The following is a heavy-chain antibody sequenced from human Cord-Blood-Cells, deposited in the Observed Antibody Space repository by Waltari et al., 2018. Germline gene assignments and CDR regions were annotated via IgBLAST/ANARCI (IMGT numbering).Heavy chain of an antibody. Sequence: QVQLVQSGAEVKKPGASVKVSCSASGTTFTGYYMHWVRQAPGQGLEWMGWINPNSGGTNYAQKFQGWVTMTMDTSISTAYMELSRLRSDDTAVYYCARDRNRAFWSGYYAFDIWGQGTMVTVSS. CDR1: GTTFTGYY. CDR3: ARDRNRAFWSGYYAFDI. J-gene: IGHJ3*02. D-gene: IGHD3-3*01. CDR2: INPNSGGT. V-gene: IGHV1-2*04.